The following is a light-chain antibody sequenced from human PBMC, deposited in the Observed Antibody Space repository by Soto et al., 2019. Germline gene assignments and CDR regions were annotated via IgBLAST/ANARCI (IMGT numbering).Light chain of an antibody. CDR2: TTS. V-gene: IGKV1-39*01. CDR3: QQYYSYPRT. CDR1: QPISDY. Sequence: IHMTHSPSSLSASVLYRVTITFLTSQPISDYLNWYQQKPGKAPTLLIYTTSNLQSGVPSRFSGSGSATHFTLTISSLQPEDFATYYCQQYYSYPRTFGQGTKVDIK. J-gene: IGKJ1*01.